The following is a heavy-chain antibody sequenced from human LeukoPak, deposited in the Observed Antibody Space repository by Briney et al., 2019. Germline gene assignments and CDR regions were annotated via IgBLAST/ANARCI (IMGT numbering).Heavy chain of an antibody. CDR1: GGSISSYY. J-gene: IGHJ6*02. CDR3: ARDAGYSSSWVTGYYYGMDV. Sequence: SETLSLTCTVSGGSISSYYWSWIRQPPGKGLEWIGYIYYSGSTNYNPSLKSRVTISVDTSKNQFSLKLSSVTAADTAVYYCARDAGYSSSWVTGYYYGMDVWGQGTTDTVSS. CDR2: IYYSGST. V-gene: IGHV4-59*01. D-gene: IGHD6-13*01.